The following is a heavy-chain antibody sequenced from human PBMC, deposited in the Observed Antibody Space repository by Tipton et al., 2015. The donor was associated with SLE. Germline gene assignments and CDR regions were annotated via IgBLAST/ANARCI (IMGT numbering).Heavy chain of an antibody. V-gene: IGHV4-61*09. D-gene: IGHD6-13*01. CDR2: IYSSGST. CDR3: ARRDGYSSIWNWFDP. J-gene: IGHJ5*02. Sequence: TLSLTCTVSGGSISSGSYYWSWIRQPAGKGLEWIGNIYSSGSTNYNPSLKSRVTISVDTSKNQFSLKVSSVTAADTAVYYCARRDGYSSIWNWFDPWGQGTLVTVSS. CDR1: GGSISSGSYY.